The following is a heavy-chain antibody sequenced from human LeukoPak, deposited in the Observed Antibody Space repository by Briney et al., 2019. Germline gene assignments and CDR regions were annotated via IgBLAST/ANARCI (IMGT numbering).Heavy chain of an antibody. J-gene: IGHJ4*02. CDR3: ARYGDYVFDL. Sequence: SETLSLTCTVSGGSISSYYWSWMRQPPGKGLEWIGYIYYSGSTIYNPSLKSRVTISVDTSKNQFSLKLSSVTAADTAVYYCARYGDYVFDLWVQETLVTVSS. V-gene: IGHV4-59*01. D-gene: IGHD4-17*01. CDR1: GGSISSYY. CDR2: IYYSGST.